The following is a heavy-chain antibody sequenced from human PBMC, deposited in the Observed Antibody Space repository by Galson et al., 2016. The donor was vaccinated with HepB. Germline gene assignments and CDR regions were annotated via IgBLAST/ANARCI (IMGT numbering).Heavy chain of an antibody. CDR2: IDGPTPNT. D-gene: IGHD6-19*01. CDR3: TTWLSHHFDY. Sequence: SLRLSCAASGFTFRNYALSWVRRAPGKGLEWVSHIDGPTPNTHYADSVRGRSSIYRDNSKDTLYLQMDRLTAEDSAIYYCTTWLSHHFDYWGQGTRVTVSS. CDR1: GFTFRNYA. V-gene: IGHV3-23*01. J-gene: IGHJ4*02.